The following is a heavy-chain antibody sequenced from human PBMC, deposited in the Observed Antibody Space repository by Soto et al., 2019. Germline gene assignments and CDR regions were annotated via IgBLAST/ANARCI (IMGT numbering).Heavy chain of an antibody. V-gene: IGHV4-34*01. CDR1: NGSFSGYY. D-gene: IGHD1-26*01. CDR3: ARGDSGSYFDY. Sequence: KSSETLSLTCAVYNGSFSGYYWNWIRQPPGEGLEWIGEISQSGSTDYNVSLKSRVTISVDRSKNQSSLKLRSVTAADTAVYYCARGDSGSYFDYWGQGNLVTVS. J-gene: IGHJ4*03. CDR2: ISQSGST.